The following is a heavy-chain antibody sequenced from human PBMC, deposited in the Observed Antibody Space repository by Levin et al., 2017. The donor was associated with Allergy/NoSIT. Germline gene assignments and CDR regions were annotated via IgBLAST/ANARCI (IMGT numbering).Heavy chain of an antibody. V-gene: IGHV3-74*01. CDR1: GFTFSNYW. CDR2: IKSDGRSV. CDR3: AREIVVHTDTFDI. D-gene: IGHD3-22*01. Sequence: PGGSLRLSCAASGFTFSNYWMHWVRQAPGKGLVWVSRIKSDGRSVGYADSVKGRFTISRDNAKNMLYLQMNSLRAEDTAVYYCAREIVVHTDTFDIWGQGTMVTVSS. J-gene: IGHJ3*02.